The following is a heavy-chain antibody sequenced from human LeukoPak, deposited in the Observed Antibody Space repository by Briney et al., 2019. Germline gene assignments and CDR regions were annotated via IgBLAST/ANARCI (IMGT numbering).Heavy chain of an antibody. CDR1: GFTFSSYA. V-gene: IGHV3-23*01. Sequence: GRSLRLSCAASGFTFSSYAMSWVRQAPGKGLEWVSAISGSGVSTYYADSVKGRFTISRDNSKNTLYLQMNSLRAEDTAVYYCAKDYGGNFGDYWGQGTLVTVSS. D-gene: IGHD4-23*01. J-gene: IGHJ4*02. CDR3: AKDYGGNFGDY. CDR2: ISGSGVST.